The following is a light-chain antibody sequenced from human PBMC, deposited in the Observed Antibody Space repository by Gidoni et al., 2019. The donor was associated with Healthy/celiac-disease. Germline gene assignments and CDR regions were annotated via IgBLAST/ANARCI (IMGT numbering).Light chain of an antibody. CDR2: KVS. CDR1: QSLVHSDGNTY. V-gene: IGKV2-30*02. CDR3: MQGTHWPPYT. J-gene: IGKJ2*01. Sequence: DVVMTQSPLYLPVTLGQPTSISCRSSQSLVHSDGNTYVNWFQQMPGQSPRRLIYKVSNRDSGVPDRFSGSGSGTDFTLKISRLESEDVGVYYCMQGTHWPPYTFGQGTKLEIK.